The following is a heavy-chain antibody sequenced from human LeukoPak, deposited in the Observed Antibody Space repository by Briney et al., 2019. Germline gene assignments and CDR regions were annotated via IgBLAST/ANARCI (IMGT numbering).Heavy chain of an antibody. CDR2: IYSGGST. J-gene: IGHJ4*02. D-gene: IGHD6-19*01. CDR1: GFTVISKY. CDR3: ARGPIAVAGYFDY. V-gene: IGHV3-53*01. Sequence: GGSLRLSCAASGFTVISKYMNWVRQAPGKGLEWVSVIYSGGSTYYADSVKGRFTISRDNSKNTLYLHMNSLRAEDTAVYYCARGPIAVAGYFDYWGQGTLVTVSS.